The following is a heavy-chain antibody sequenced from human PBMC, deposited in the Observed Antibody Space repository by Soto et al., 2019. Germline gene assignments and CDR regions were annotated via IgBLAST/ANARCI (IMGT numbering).Heavy chain of an antibody. V-gene: IGHV1-69*06. CDR2: INPIFGTP. J-gene: IGHJ4*02. Sequence: SVKVSCKASGGTFSSYAISWVRQAPGQGLEWMGGINPIFGTPHYAQKYQGRVTITADTFTNTAYMELTRLTSDDTAVYFCAREGHHFDYWGQGTLVTVSS. CDR3: AREGHHFDY. CDR1: GGTFSSYA.